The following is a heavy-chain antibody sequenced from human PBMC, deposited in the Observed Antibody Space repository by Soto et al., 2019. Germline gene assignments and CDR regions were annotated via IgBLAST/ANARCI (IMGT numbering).Heavy chain of an antibody. CDR1: GSTFTGYG. CDR2: ISAYNGNT. V-gene: IGHV1-18*04. Sequence: QVHLVQSGAELKKPGATVKVSCKASGSTFTGYGISWVRQAPGQGLEWLGWISAYNGNTNYAQKLQGRVTMTTDTSTSTAYMELRSLRSDDTAVYYCERDHSSGWYDYWGQGTLVTVSS. D-gene: IGHD6-19*01. J-gene: IGHJ4*02. CDR3: ERDHSSGWYDY.